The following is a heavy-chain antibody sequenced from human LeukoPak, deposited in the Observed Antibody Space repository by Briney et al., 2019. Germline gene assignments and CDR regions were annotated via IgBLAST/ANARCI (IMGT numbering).Heavy chain of an antibody. CDR1: GGSISSYY. D-gene: IGHD2-15*01. J-gene: IGHJ4*02. CDR3: ARDRGYCSGSNCYMVFDY. Sequence: SETLSLTCTVSGGSISSYYWSWIRQPPGKGLEWIGYIYYSGSTNYNPSLKSRVTISVDTSKNQFSLKLSSVTAADTAVYYCARDRGYCSGSNCYMVFDYWGQGTLATVSS. V-gene: IGHV4-59*01. CDR2: IYYSGST.